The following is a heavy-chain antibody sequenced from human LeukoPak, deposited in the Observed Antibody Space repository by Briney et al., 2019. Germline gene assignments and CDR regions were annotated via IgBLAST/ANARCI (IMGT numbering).Heavy chain of an antibody. CDR3: ARRAMVRGVMNAFDI. CDR2: ISSSSSYT. Sequence: GGSLRLSCAASGFTFSDYYMSWIRQAPGKGLEWVSYISSSSSYTNYADSVKGRFTISRDNAKNSLYLQKNSLRAEDTAVYYCARRAMVRGVMNAFDIWGQGTMVTVSS. CDR1: GFTFSDYY. D-gene: IGHD3-10*01. V-gene: IGHV3-11*06. J-gene: IGHJ3*02.